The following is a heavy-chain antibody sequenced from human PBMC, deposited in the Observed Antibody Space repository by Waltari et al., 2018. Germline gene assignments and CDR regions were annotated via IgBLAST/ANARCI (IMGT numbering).Heavy chain of an antibody. V-gene: IGHV4-39*01. CDR3: VRGAVAYAFDI. CDR2: IYYSGST. Sequence: QLQLQESGPGLVKPSETLSLTCTVSGGSISSSSYYWGWIRQPPGKGLEWIGSIYYSGSTYYNPSRKSRVTISVDTSKNQFSLKLSSVTAADTAVYYCVRGAVAYAFDIWGQGTKVIVSS. D-gene: IGHD6-19*01. J-gene: IGHJ3*02. CDR1: GGSISSSSYY.